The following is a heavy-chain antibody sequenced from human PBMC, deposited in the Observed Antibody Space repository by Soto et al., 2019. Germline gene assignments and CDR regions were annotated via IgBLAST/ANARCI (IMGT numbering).Heavy chain of an antibody. CDR1: GGSISSGDYY. Sequence: TLDLTCTVSGGSISSGDYYWSWIRQPPGKGLEWIGYIYYSGSTYYNPSLKSRVTISVDTSKNQFSLKLSSVTAADTAVYYCARGLRIVGATGWFDPWGQGTLVTVSS. J-gene: IGHJ5*02. CDR2: IYYSGST. CDR3: ARGLRIVGATGWFDP. D-gene: IGHD1-26*01. V-gene: IGHV4-30-4*01.